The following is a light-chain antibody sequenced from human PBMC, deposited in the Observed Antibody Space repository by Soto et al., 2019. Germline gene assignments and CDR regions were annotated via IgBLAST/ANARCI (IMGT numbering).Light chain of an antibody. CDR1: QSISNH. Sequence: DIQMTQFPSALSASVEDRVIITCRASQSISNHLNWYQQKPGKAPKLLIFAASSLQSGVPSRFSGSRSGPDFTLTISSLQPEDFATYYCQQSYSSPPTFGQRTKVDIK. J-gene: IGKJ1*01. V-gene: IGKV1-39*01. CDR2: AAS. CDR3: QQSYSSPPT.